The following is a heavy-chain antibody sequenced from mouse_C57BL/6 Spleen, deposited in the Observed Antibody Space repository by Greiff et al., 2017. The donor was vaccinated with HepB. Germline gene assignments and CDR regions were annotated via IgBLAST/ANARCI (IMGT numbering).Heavy chain of an antibody. D-gene: IGHD1-1*01. Sequence: QVQLQQPGTELVKPGASVKLSCKASGYTFTSYWMHWVKQRPGQGLEWIGNINPSNGGTNYNEKFKSKATLTVDKSSRTAYMQLSSLTSEDSAVYYCSVITTVVAYYFDYWGQGTTLTVSS. CDR2: INPSNGGT. CDR1: GYTFTSYW. CDR3: SVITTVVAYYFDY. V-gene: IGHV1-53*01. J-gene: IGHJ2*01.